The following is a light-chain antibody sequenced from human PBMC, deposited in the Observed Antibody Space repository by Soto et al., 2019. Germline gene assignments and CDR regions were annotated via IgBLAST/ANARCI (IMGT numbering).Light chain of an antibody. CDR1: QSVSNN. Sequence: EIVLTQSPGTLSLSPGERVTLSCRASQSVSNNLVWYQQKPGQAPRLLMYGSSSRATGIPDRFSGSGSGTEFTLTISSLQSEDFALYYCQQYHNLWTFGQGTKVDIK. CDR3: QQYHNLWT. CDR2: GSS. V-gene: IGKV3D-15*01. J-gene: IGKJ1*01.